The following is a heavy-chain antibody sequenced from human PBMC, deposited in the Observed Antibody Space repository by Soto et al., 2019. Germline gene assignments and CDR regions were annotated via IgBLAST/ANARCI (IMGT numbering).Heavy chain of an antibody. J-gene: IGHJ5*02. CDR2: ISASDGST. Sequence: EVQLLESGGGLVQPGGSLRLSCAASGFTFSSNDMSWVRQAPGKGLEWVSAISASDGSTYYADSVKGRFTVSRDNSKNTCYLQRNSLRAEDTAVYYCAKGGWLEHWGRGTLVTVSS. V-gene: IGHV3-23*01. CDR3: AKGGWLEH. CDR1: GFTFSSND. D-gene: IGHD3-16*01.